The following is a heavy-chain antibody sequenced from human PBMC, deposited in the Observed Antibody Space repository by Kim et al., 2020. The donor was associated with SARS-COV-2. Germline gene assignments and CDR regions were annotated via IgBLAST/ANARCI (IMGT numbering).Heavy chain of an antibody. CDR3: AKDSAGYYDSSGYPFDY. J-gene: IGHJ4*02. CDR1: GFTFSSYG. V-gene: IGHV3-30*18. Sequence: GGSLRLSCAASGFTFSSYGMHWVRQAPGKGLEWVAVISYDGSNKYYADSVKGRFTISRDNSKNTLYLQMNSLRAEDTAVYYCAKDSAGYYDSSGYPFDYWGQGTLVTVSS. D-gene: IGHD3-22*01. CDR2: ISYDGSNK.